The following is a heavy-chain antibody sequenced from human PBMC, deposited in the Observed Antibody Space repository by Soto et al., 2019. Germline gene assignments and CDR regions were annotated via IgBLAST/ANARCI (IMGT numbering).Heavy chain of an antibody. CDR1: GFTFSRYW. J-gene: IGHJ5*02. CDR2: ISSDGSST. CDR3: ARDQGYYDSSGVHWFGP. Sequence: PWGSLRLSCAASGFTFSRYWMRWFRQSPGKGLVWVSRISSDGSSTSYADSVKGRFTISRDNAKNTLYLQMNGLRAEDTAVYYCARDQGYYDSSGVHWFGPWGQGTLVTVSS. V-gene: IGHV3-74*01. D-gene: IGHD3-22*01.